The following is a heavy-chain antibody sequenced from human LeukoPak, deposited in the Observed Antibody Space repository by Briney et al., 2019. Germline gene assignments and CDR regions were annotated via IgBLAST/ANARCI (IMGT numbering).Heavy chain of an antibody. CDR3: ARSNVGSFDY. CDR2: INHSGST. Sequence: SETLSLTCAVYGGSFSGYYWSWIRQPPGKGLEWIGEINHSGSTNYNPSLKSRVTISVDTSKNQSSLQLNSVTPEDTAVYYCARSNVGSFDYWGQGTLVTVSS. J-gene: IGHJ4*02. V-gene: IGHV4-34*01. CDR1: GGSFSGYY. D-gene: IGHD1-1*01.